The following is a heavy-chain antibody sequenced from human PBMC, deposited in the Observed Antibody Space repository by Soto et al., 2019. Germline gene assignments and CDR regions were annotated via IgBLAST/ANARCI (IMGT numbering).Heavy chain of an antibody. CDR3: TTDSYSSIIVVRFDY. CDR2: IKSRTDGGTP. CDR1: GFTFSNAW. V-gene: IGHV3-15*07. Sequence: PGGSLRLSCAASGFTFSNAWINWVRQAPGKGLEWVGRIKSRTDGGTPDYAAPVKGRFAISRDDSKNVVYLQMNSLKTGDTGIYYCTTDSYSSIIVVRFDYWGHGTLVTVSS. D-gene: IGHD3-22*01. J-gene: IGHJ4*01.